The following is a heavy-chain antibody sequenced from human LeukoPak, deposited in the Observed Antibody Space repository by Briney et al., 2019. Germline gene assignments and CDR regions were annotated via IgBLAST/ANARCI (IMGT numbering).Heavy chain of an antibody. J-gene: IGHJ4*02. V-gene: IGHV1-2*02. CDR2: INPNSGGT. Sequence: ASVKVSCKASGYTFTGYYMHWVRQAPGQGLEWMGWINPNSGGTNYAQKFQGRVTMTRDTSISTAYMELSRLRSDDTAVYYCARSRYFDWLLRDYWGQGTLVTVSS. CDR1: GYTFTGYY. CDR3: ARSRYFDWLLRDY. D-gene: IGHD3-9*01.